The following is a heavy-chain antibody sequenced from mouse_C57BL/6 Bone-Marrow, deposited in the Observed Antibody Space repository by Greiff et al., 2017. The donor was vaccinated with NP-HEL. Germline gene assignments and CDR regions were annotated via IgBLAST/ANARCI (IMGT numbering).Heavy chain of an antibody. Sequence: QVQLKQPGAELVMPGASVKLSCKASGYAFTSYWMHWVKQRPGQGLEWIGEIDPSDSYTNYNQKFKGKSTLTVDKSSSTAYMQLSSLTSEDSAVYYYARLGGRGFAYWGQGTLVTVSA. CDR2: IDPSDSYT. J-gene: IGHJ3*01. CDR1: GYAFTSYW. V-gene: IGHV1-69*01. CDR3: ARLGGRGFAY.